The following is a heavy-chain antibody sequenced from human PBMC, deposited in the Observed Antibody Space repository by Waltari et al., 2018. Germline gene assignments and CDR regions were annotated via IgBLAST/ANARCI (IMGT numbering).Heavy chain of an antibody. CDR1: GYSISSGYY. J-gene: IGHJ4*02. Sequence: QVQLQDSGPGLVKPSETLSLTCAVSGYSISSGYYWGWIRQPPGKGLEWIGSIYHSGSTYYNPSLKSRVTISVDTSKNQFSLKLSSVTAADTAVYYCARVINTRPGNSHFDYWGQGTLVTVSS. CDR2: IYHSGST. D-gene: IGHD2-2*01. CDR3: ARVINTRPGNSHFDY. V-gene: IGHV4-38-2*01.